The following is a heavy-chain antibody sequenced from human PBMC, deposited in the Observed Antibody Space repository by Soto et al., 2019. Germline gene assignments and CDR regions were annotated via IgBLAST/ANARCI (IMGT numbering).Heavy chain of an antibody. CDR3: ATRDSYYGMDF. CDR2: INQSGST. CDR1: GGAFSGYH. Sequence: SETLSLTCGVYGGAFSGYHWSWIRQAPGKGLEWIGEINQSGSTNYSPSLKSRVTMSVDTSKKQFPLKLNSVTAADTALYYCATRDSYYGMDFWGQGTTVTVSS. J-gene: IGHJ6*02. V-gene: IGHV4-34*01.